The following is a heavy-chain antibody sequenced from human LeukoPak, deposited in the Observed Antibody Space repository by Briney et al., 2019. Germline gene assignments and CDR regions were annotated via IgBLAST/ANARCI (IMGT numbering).Heavy chain of an antibody. CDR2: IIPIFGTA. Sequence: SVKVSCKASGGTFSSYAISWVRQAPGQGLEWMGGIIPIFGTANCAQKFQGRVTITADESTSTAYMELSSLRSEDTAVYYCARDLYFVGASYYYGMDVWGQGTTVTVSS. CDR1: GGTFSSYA. V-gene: IGHV1-69*13. CDR3: ARDLYFVGASYYYGMDV. J-gene: IGHJ6*02. D-gene: IGHD1-26*01.